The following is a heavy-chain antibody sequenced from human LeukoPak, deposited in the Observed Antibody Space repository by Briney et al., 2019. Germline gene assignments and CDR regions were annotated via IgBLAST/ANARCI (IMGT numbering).Heavy chain of an antibody. CDR3: ARGKDTAMVSFDY. CDR1: GGSISSGDYY. J-gene: IGHJ4*02. D-gene: IGHD5-18*01. Sequence: SETLSLTCTVSGGSISSGDYYWSWIRQPPGKGLEWIGYIYYSGSTYYNPSLKSRVTISVDTSKNRFSLKLSSVTAADTAVYYCARGKDTAMVSFDYWGQGTLVTVSS. CDR2: IYYSGST. V-gene: IGHV4-30-4*01.